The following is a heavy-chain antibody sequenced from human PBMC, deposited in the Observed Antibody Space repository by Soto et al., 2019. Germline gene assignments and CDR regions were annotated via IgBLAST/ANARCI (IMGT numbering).Heavy chain of an antibody. CDR1: GFAFRSYG. D-gene: IGHD2-8*01. V-gene: IGHV3-21*01. CDR3: ARARLWGTNGVPESFDI. J-gene: IGHJ3*02. Sequence: PGGSLRLSCAASGFAFRSYGMHWVRQAPGKGLEWVAVIRTNRVNKNYIDSVKGRFTISRDNAKNSLYLQMNSLRAEDTAVYYCARARLWGTNGVPESFDIWGQGTMVTVSS. CDR2: IRTNRVNK.